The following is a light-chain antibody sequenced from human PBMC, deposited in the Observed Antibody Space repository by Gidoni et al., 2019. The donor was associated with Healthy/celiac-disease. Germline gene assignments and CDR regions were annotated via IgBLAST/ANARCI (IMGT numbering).Light chain of an antibody. CDR1: QRISSY. V-gene: IGKV1-39*01. J-gene: IGKJ2*01. CDR3: QQSYSTPYT. Sequence: DSQMTQYPSSLSASVGDRVTITCRASQRISSYLNWYQQKPGKAPKLLIYAASSLQSGVPSRFSGSGSVTDFTLTISSLQPEDFAPYSCQQSYSTPYTFGQGTKLEIK. CDR2: AAS.